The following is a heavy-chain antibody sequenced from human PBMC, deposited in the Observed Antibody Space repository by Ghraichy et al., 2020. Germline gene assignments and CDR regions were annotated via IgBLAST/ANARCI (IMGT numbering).Heavy chain of an antibody. Sequence: GGSLRLSCVASGFTFSSTAVSWVRQAPGRGLEWVSAIGGSGGTTYYADSVKGRFTISRDNSKNTLYLQMNSLRAEDTAVYYCAKNKGSGWMYYFDYWGQGTLVTVS. CDR1: GFTFSSTA. D-gene: IGHD6-19*01. CDR3: AKNKGSGWMYYFDY. CDR2: IGGSGGTT. J-gene: IGHJ4*02. V-gene: IGHV3-23*01.